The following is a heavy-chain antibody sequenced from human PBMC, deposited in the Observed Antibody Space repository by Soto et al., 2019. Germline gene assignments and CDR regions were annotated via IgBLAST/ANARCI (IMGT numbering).Heavy chain of an antibody. Sequence: QVKLVESGGGVVQSGRSLRLSCAASGFTFSRHGMHWVCQAPGKGLEWVALIWYDGTIKYYGDSVKGRFTISRDNSTNTLYLQMNSLRAEDTAVYYCARDTPGRYLYFDLWGRGALVTVSS. CDR3: ARDTPGRYLYFDL. J-gene: IGHJ2*01. D-gene: IGHD3-10*01. CDR2: IWYDGTIK. CDR1: GFTFSRHG. V-gene: IGHV3-33*01.